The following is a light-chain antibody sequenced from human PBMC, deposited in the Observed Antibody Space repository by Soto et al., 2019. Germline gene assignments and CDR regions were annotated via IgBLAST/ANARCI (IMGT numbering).Light chain of an antibody. V-gene: IGKV3-20*01. Sequence: EIVLTQSPGTLSLSPGERATLSCRASQGVSSSNLAWYQQKPGQAPRLLIYGASSRATGIPDRFSGSGSGTDFTLTISRLEPEDFAVYYCQQYGSSPPWTFGQGTKVEIK. CDR3: QQYGSSPPWT. CDR2: GAS. J-gene: IGKJ1*01. CDR1: QGVSSSN.